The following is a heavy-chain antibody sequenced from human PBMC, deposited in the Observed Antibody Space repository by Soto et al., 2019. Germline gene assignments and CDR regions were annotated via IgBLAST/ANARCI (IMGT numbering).Heavy chain of an antibody. Sequence: QVQLQASGPGLVKPSQTLSLTCAVSGRSISSVGYYWSWVRQHPGKGLEWIGSTSYTGNTYYNPSVANRLSLSLQEPESRFCLRLHSAPAEETAIYYWARHNDYWNGYGPFDYWGQGSLVTVSS. V-gene: IGHV4-31*11. CDR3: ARHNDYWNGYGPFDY. CDR1: GRSISSVGYY. J-gene: IGHJ4*02. D-gene: IGHD3-3*01. CDR2: TSYTGNT.